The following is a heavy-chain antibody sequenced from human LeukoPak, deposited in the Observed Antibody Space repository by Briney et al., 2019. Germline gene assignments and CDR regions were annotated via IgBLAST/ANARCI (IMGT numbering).Heavy chain of an antibody. CDR2: ITGSTSSI. Sequence: GGSLRLSCAASGFTFSSYSMNWVRQAPGKGLEWVSSITGSTSSIYYADSVKGRFTISRDNAKNSLDLQMSSLRAEDTAVYYCARESEYDFWTGSYFDYWGQGTLVTASA. V-gene: IGHV3-21*01. D-gene: IGHD3-3*01. CDR3: ARESEYDFWTGSYFDY. CDR1: GFTFSSYS. J-gene: IGHJ4*02.